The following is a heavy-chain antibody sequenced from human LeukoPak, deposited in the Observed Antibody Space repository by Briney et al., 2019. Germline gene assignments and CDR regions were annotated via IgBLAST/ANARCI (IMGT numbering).Heavy chain of an antibody. V-gene: IGHV4-34*01. D-gene: IGHD3-22*01. CDR2: INHSGGT. Sequence: SETLSLTCAVYGGSFSGYYWSWIRQPPGKGLEWSGDINHSGGTNYNPSLKSRVTISIDTSKNHFSMKLSSVTAADTAVYYCARYYYDSSGYYAEYFQYWGEGTLVTVSS. CDR1: GGSFSGYY. J-gene: IGHJ1*01. CDR3: ARYYYDSSGYYAEYFQY.